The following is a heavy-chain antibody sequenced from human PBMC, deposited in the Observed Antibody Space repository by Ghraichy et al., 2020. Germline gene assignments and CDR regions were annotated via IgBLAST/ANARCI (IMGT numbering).Heavy chain of an antibody. CDR3: VRDRVGVAVAGCGKFDR. D-gene: IGHD6-19*01. J-gene: IGHJ2*01. CDR2: IYSSGAT. CDR1: GGSISSSRYY. V-gene: IGHV4-39*07. Sequence: SETLSLTCHVSGGSISSSRYYWDWIRQPPGTGLEWIGRIYSSGATYYNPSLRSRVTISVDTSKNHCSLRLSSVTAADTAVYYCVRDRVGVAVAGCGKFDRWGRGTLVSVSS.